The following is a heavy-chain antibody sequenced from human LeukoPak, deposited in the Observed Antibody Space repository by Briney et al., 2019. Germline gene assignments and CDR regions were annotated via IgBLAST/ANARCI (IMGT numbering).Heavy chain of an antibody. Sequence: GGSLRLSCAASGITFSSYGMSWVRQVPGKGLEWVSSISHTGGSPYYADSVKGRFTISRDNAKNSLYLQMNSLRAEDTAVYYCARDRAYCGGDCYHHYFDYWGQGTLVTVSS. D-gene: IGHD2-21*02. J-gene: IGHJ4*02. CDR3: ARDRAYCGGDCYHHYFDY. CDR2: ISHTGGSP. V-gene: IGHV3-23*01. CDR1: GITFSSYG.